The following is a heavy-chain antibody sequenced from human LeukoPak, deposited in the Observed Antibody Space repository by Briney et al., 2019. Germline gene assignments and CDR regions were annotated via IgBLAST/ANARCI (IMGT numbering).Heavy chain of an antibody. D-gene: IGHD1-7*01. Sequence: TGGSLRLSCEGFGLTFSRDWMSWVRQAPGKGLEWVANIKQDGSEKYYVDSVKGRFTISRDNAKNSLYLQTNSLRAEDTAVYYCAIASLELPWVDYWGQGTLVTVSS. J-gene: IGHJ4*02. CDR2: IKQDGSEK. V-gene: IGHV3-7*01. CDR1: GLTFSRDW. CDR3: AIASLELPWVDY.